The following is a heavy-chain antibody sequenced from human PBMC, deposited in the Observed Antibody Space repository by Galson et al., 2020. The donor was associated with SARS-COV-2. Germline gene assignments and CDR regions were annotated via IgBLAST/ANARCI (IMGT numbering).Heavy chain of an antibody. CDR2: ISWNSGSI. CDR3: ASGSSWQVNDY. CDR1: GFTFDDYA. Sequence: SLKISCAASGFTFDDYAMHWVRQAPGKGLEWVSGISWNSGSIGYADSVKGRFTISRDNAKNSLYLQMNSLRAEDTALYYCASGSSWQVNDYWGQGTLVTVSS. J-gene: IGHJ4*02. D-gene: IGHD6-13*01. V-gene: IGHV3-9*01.